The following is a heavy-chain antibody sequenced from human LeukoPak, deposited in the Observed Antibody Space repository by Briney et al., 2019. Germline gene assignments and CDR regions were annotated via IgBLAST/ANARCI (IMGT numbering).Heavy chain of an antibody. V-gene: IGHV3-23*01. Sequence: GGSLRLSCAASGFTFSSYTMSWVRQAPGKGLEWVSAISGSGGSTYYADSVKGRFTISRDNSKNTLYLQMNSLRAEDTAVYYCARDPESSSWSTGGAFDIWGQGTMVTVSS. CDR1: GFTFSSYT. CDR3: ARDPESSSWSTGGAFDI. D-gene: IGHD6-13*01. CDR2: ISGSGGST. J-gene: IGHJ3*02.